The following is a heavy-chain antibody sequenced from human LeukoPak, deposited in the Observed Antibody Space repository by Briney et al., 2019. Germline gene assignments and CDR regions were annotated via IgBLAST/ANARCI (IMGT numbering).Heavy chain of an antibody. J-gene: IGHJ4*02. CDR2: ISAYNGNT. CDR1: GYTFTSYG. CDR3: ARGSVRFLEWTPFDY. Sequence: ASVKVSCKASGYTFTSYGISWVRQAPGQGLEWVGWISAYNGNTNYAQKLQGRATMTTDTSTSTAYMELRSLRSDDTAVYYCARGSVRFLEWTPFDYWGQGTLVTVSS. D-gene: IGHD3-3*01. V-gene: IGHV1-18*01.